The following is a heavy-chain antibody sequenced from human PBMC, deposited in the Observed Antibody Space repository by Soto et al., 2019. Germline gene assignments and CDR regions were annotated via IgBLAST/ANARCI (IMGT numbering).Heavy chain of an antibody. Sequence: SSETLSLTCTVSGGSIGGSDYFWVWIRQSPGTGLEWIGTIYSNGSTYYNPSLKSRITMSLDTSKNQFSLTLGSVTAADTAVYYCMRRRVGVRGVTTIKLWGPGNPGNLSS. CDR3: MRRRVGVRGVTTIKL. CDR2: IYSNGST. CDR1: GGSIGGSDYF. D-gene: IGHD3-10*01. J-gene: IGHJ6*02. V-gene: IGHV4-39*01.